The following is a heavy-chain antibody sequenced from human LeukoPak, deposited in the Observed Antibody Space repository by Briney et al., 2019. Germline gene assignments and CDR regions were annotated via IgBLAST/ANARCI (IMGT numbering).Heavy chain of an antibody. D-gene: IGHD3-10*01. Sequence: PGGSLRLSCAASGFTVSSNYMSWVRQAPGKGLEWVSVIYSGGSTYYADSVKGRFTISRHNSKNTLYLQMNSLRAEDTAVYYCARASDYYGSGSYYPSDAFDIWGQGTMVTVSS. CDR1: GFTVSSNY. V-gene: IGHV3-53*04. J-gene: IGHJ3*02. CDR3: ARASDYYGSGSYYPSDAFDI. CDR2: IYSGGST.